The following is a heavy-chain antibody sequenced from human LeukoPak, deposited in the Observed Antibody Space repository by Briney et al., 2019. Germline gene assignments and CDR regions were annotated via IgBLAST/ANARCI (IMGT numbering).Heavy chain of an antibody. J-gene: IGHJ5*02. CDR2: IYYSGST. CDR1: GGSISSSSYY. V-gene: IGHV4-39*01. Sequence: PSETLSLTCTVSGGSISSSSYYWGWIRQPPGKGLEWIGSIYYSGSTYYNPSLKSRVTISVDTSKNQFSLKLSSVTAADTAAYYCARLPPPFRGVTLATYNWFDPWGQGTLVTVSS. D-gene: IGHD3-16*01. CDR3: ARLPPPFRGVTLATYNWFDP.